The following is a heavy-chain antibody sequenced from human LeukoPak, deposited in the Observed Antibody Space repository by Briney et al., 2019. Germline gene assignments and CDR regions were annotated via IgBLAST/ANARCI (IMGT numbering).Heavy chain of an antibody. V-gene: IGHV3-7*01. J-gene: IGHJ4*02. CDR1: GFAFSEHW. CDR3: VRGPNYGDYVDFLDY. CDR2: IKRDGTPR. D-gene: IGHD4-17*01. Sequence: PGGSLRLSCEASGFAFSEHWMNWVRRAPGKGLEWVASIKRDGTPRYNMDSVRGRFTISRDTAKNSLYLQLNSLRADDTSVYYCVRGPNYGDYVDFLDYWGQGTLVTVSS.